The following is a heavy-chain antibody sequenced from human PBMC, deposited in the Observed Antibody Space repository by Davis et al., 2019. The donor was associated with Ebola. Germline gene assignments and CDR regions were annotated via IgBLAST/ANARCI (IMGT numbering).Heavy chain of an antibody. CDR2: ISYDGSNK. Sequence: GESLKISCAASGFTFSNAWMNWVRQAPGKGLEWVAVISYDGSNKYYADSVKGRFTISRDNSKNTLYLQMNSLRAEDTAVYYCASMVPAAQDWGQGTLVTVSS. V-gene: IGHV3-30*03. D-gene: IGHD2-2*01. CDR1: GFTFSNAW. CDR3: ASMVPAAQD. J-gene: IGHJ4*02.